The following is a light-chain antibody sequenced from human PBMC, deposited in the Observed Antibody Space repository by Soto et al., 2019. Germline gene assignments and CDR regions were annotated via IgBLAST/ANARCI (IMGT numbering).Light chain of an antibody. CDR3: LKSNSFPHT. V-gene: IGKV1-12*01. Sequence: DIQMTQSPSSVSASVGDRVTITCRSSQYISSWLAWYQQKPGKAPQLLIYAASSLQSGVPSRFSGSGSGTDFTLTISSLQPEDFATYYCLKSNSFPHTFGQGTKLEIK. CDR2: AAS. CDR1: QYISSW. J-gene: IGKJ2*01.